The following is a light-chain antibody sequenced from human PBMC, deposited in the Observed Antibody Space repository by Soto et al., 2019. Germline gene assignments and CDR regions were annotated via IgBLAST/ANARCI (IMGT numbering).Light chain of an antibody. CDR2: KAS. CDR3: QHYNSYSEA. Sequence: DIQMTQSPSTLSGSVGDRVTITCRASQTISSWLAWYQQKPGKAPKLLIYKASTLKSGVPSRFIGSGSGTEFTLTISSLQPDDFGTYYCQHYNSYSEAFGQGTKVDIK. V-gene: IGKV1-5*03. J-gene: IGKJ1*01. CDR1: QTISSW.